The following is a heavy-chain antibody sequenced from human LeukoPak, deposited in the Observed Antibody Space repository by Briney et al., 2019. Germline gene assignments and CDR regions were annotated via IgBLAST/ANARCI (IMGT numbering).Heavy chain of an antibody. CDR2: IWYNGNTK. J-gene: IGHJ5*01. CDR3: VSADIWGNYRTDS. D-gene: IGHD3-16*02. Sequence: GRSLRLSCAASGFNIRSHGMHWVRQAPGKGLEWLAVIWYNGNTKYYADSVKGRLTVSRDDSQNTLHLQMDSLRAEDTAVYYCVSADIWGNYRTDSWGHGALVVVSS. CDR1: GFNIRSHG. V-gene: IGHV3-33*01.